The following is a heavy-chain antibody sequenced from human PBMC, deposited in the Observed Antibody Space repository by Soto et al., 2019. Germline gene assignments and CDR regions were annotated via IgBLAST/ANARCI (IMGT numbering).Heavy chain of an antibody. CDR3: AKVYSSWYSGFFDL. V-gene: IGHV3-23*01. D-gene: IGHD6-13*01. CDR1: GFTFNSHA. Sequence: EVQLLESGGGLVQPGGSLRLSCTASGFTFNSHAMTWVRQAPGKGLEWVSGLSDSGSSTYYAASVKGRFTISRDNFMNTVYLQMNTLRVEDTAVYYCAKVYSSWYSGFFDLWGQGTLVTVSS. J-gene: IGHJ4*02. CDR2: LSDSGSST.